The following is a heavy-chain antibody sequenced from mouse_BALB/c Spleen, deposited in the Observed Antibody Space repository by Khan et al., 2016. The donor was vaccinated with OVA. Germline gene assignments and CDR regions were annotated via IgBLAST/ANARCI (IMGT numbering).Heavy chain of an antibody. V-gene: IGHV5-6-5*01. CDR1: GFTFSSYA. J-gene: IGHJ4*01. CDR3: TRLVDY. Sequence: EVELVESGGGLVKPGGSLKLSCAASGFTFSSYAVSWIRQTPEKRLEWVASIDSAGSTYYPDSVKCRFTISRDDARNILYLQMSSERSEDTAMYYCTRLVDYWGQGTLVTVSS. CDR2: IDSAGST.